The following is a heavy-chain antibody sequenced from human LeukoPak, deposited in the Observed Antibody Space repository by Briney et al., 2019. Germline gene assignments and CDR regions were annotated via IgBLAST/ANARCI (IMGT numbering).Heavy chain of an antibody. J-gene: IGHJ4*02. V-gene: IGHV3-7*01. Sequence: GGSLRLACAASGFTFTTYYMTWVLQAPGKGLEWVANINQDGSVKNYVDSVRGRFTFSRDNARNSVYLQMDSLTADDTAVYYCARENWSIDYWGQGTLVTVSS. D-gene: IGHD1-1*01. CDR3: ARENWSIDY. CDR1: GFTFTTYY. CDR2: INQDGSVK.